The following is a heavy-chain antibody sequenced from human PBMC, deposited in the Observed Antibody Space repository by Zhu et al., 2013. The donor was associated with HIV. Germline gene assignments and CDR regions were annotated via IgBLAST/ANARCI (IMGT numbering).Heavy chain of an antibody. CDR2: INPNSGGT. Sequence: QAQVVQSGAEVKKPGASVTVSCKASGYAFSGYYMHWVRQAPGQGLEWMGWINPNSGGTIYAQKFQGRVTMTRDTSISTAYMELRSLRSDDTAIYYCASEEVGYWGQGTLVTVSS. CDR3: ASEEVGY. J-gene: IGHJ4*02. CDR1: GYAFSGYY. V-gene: IGHV1-2*02.